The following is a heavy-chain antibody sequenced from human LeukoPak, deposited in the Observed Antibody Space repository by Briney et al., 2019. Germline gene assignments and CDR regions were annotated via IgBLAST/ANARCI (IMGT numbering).Heavy chain of an antibody. V-gene: IGHV4-59*01. D-gene: IGHD2-15*01. CDR2: IYHSGST. J-gene: IGHJ6*03. CDR3: ARSFYCSGGSCYSYYYYYYMDV. CDR1: GGSISSYY. Sequence: SETLSLTCTVSGGSISSYYWSWIRQPPGKGLEWIGYIYHSGSTNYNPSLKSRVTISVDTSKNQFSLKLSSVTAADTAVYYCARSFYCSGGSCYSYYYYYYMDVWGKGTTVTVSS.